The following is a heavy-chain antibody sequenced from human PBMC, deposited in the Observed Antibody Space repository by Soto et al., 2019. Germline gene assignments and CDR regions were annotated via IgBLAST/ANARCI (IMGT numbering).Heavy chain of an antibody. CDR3: ARRIAARRGGDDYYYYGMDV. CDR2: INPNSGGT. Sequence: ASVKVSCKASGYTFTGYYMHWVRQAPGQGLEWMGWINPNSGGTNYAQKFQGRVTMTRDTSISTAYMELSRLRSDDTAVYYCARRIAARRGGDDYYYYGMDVWGQGTTVTVSS. V-gene: IGHV1-2*02. CDR1: GYTFTGYY. D-gene: IGHD6-6*01. J-gene: IGHJ6*01.